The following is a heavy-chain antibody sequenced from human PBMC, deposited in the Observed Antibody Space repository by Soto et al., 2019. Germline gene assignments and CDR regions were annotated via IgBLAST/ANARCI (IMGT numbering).Heavy chain of an antibody. CDR1: GFTFSSYA. J-gene: IGHJ4*02. Sequence: EVQLLESGGGLVQPGGSLRLSCAASGFTFSSYAMSWVSQAPGKGLEWVSAISGSGGSTYYADSVKGRFTISRDNSKNTLYLQMNSLRAEDTAVYYCAKAVGYSSGWYSDYWGQGTLVTVSS. CDR3: AKAVGYSSGWYSDY. CDR2: ISGSGGST. V-gene: IGHV3-23*01. D-gene: IGHD6-19*01.